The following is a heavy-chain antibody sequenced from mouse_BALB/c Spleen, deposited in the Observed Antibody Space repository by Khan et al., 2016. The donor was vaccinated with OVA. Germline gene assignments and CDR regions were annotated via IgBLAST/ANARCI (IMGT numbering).Heavy chain of an antibody. CDR3: ARAGDGGFAY. Sequence: QVQLQQSGPELAKPGASVKLPCKASGHTFTDYPISWVKQRTGQGLEWTGEIYPGSGYTYFNEKFKGKATLTPDKYSNTASMQLSSLTSADSAVYFGARAGDGGFAYWGQGTLVTVSA. CDR1: GHTFTDYP. V-gene: IGHV1-81*01. J-gene: IGHJ3*01. D-gene: IGHD3-2*02. CDR2: IYPGSGYT.